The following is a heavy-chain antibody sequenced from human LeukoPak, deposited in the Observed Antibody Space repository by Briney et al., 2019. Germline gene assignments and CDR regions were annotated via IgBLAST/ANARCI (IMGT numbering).Heavy chain of an antibody. CDR3: ARVGSRAVAFEK. V-gene: IGHV4-59*11. J-gene: IGHJ3*02. Sequence: PSETLSLTCTVSGGSFTSHYWSWIRQSPGKGLEWIGYTYHSGSTSYNPSFKNRVTISVDTSKDEVSLKLSSVTAADTAVYYCARVGSRAVAFEKWGQGTVVTVSS. D-gene: IGHD2-2*01. CDR2: TYHSGST. CDR1: GGSFTSHY.